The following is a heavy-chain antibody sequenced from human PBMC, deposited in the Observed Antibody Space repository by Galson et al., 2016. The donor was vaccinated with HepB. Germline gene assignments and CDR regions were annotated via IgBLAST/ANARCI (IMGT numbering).Heavy chain of an antibody. CDR1: GFTFSSYW. Sequence: SLRLSCAASGFTFSSYWMSWVRQAPGEGLVWVSRINTVGSIINYADSVKGRFTISRDNARNTLYLQMNSLRAEDTAVYYCARGTFCSGDSCYSPAFDMWGQGTMVTVSS. V-gene: IGHV3-74*01. J-gene: IGHJ3*02. CDR3: ARGTFCSGDSCYSPAFDM. CDR2: INTVGSII. D-gene: IGHD2-15*01.